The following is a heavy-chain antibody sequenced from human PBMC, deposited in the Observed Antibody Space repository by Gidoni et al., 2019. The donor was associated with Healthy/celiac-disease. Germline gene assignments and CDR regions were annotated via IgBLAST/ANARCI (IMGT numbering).Heavy chain of an antibody. CDR1: GGSISSYY. CDR2: IYYSGRT. V-gene: IGHV4-59*01. J-gene: IGHJ6*02. Sequence: QVQLQESGPGLVKPSETLSLTCTVSGGSISSYYWSWIRQPPGKGLEWIGYIYYSGRTNYNPSRKSRVTISVDTSKNQFSLKLSSVTAADTAVYYCARELVGSSSWYDYYGMDVWGQGTTVTVSS. CDR3: ARELVGSSSWYDYYGMDV. D-gene: IGHD6-13*01.